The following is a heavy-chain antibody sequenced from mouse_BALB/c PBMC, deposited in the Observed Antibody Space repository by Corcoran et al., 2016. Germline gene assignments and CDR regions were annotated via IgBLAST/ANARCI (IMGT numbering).Heavy chain of an antibody. V-gene: IGHV9-3-1*01. CDR2: INTYTGEP. Sequence: QIQLVQSGPELKKPGETVKISCRASGYTFTNYGMNWVKQAPGKGLKWMGWINTYTGEPTYADDFKGRFAFSLETSASTAYLQINNLKNEDTATYFCTREPYSMDYWGQGTSVTVSS. J-gene: IGHJ4*01. CDR1: GYTFTNYG. CDR3: TREPYSMDY.